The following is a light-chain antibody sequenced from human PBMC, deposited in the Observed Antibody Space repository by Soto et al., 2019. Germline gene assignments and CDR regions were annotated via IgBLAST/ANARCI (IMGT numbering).Light chain of an antibody. CDR3: QQYDNSPIT. CDR1: QSISSSF. Sequence: EIVLTRSPGILSLFPGEIASLSCGASQSISSSFLAWYQQKPGQAPRLLIYGASSRATGIPDRFSGTGSETDFTLTISRLEPEDFAVYYCQQYDNSPITFGQGTRLEIK. CDR2: GAS. V-gene: IGKV3-20*01. J-gene: IGKJ5*01.